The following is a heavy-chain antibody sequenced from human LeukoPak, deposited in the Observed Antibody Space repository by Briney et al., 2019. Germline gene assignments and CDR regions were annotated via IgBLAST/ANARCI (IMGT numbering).Heavy chain of an antibody. V-gene: IGHV4-34*01. Sequence: PSETLSLTCAIYGGSFSGYYWSWIRQPPGKGLEWIWEINHSGSSNYNPSLKSRVTISVDKSKNQVSLKLSSVTAADTAVYYCASAGYSSSSFDYWGQGTLVTVSS. J-gene: IGHJ4*02. CDR3: ASAGYSSSSFDY. CDR2: INHSGSS. CDR1: GGSFSGYY. D-gene: IGHD6-6*01.